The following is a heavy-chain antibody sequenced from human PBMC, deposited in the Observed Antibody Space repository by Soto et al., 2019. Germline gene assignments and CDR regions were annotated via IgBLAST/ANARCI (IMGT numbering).Heavy chain of an antibody. CDR3: ARALGIAAAGNYYGMDV. D-gene: IGHD6-13*01. CDR1: GYTFTSYG. J-gene: IGHJ6*02. V-gene: IGHV1-18*01. Sequence: QVQLVQSGAEVKKPGASVKVSCKASGYTFTSYGISWVRQAPGQGLEWMGWISAYNGNTNYAQKLPGRVTMTTDTSTSTAYMELRSLRSDATAVYYCARALGIAAAGNYYGMDVWGQGTTVTVS. CDR2: ISAYNGNT.